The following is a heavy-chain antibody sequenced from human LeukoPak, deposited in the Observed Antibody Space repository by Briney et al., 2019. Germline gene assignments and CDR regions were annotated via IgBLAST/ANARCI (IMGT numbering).Heavy chain of an antibody. Sequence: SETLSLTCTVSGYSISSGYYWGWIRQPPGKGLEWIGSIYHSGSTYYNPSLKSRVTISVDTSKNQFSLKLSSVTAADTAVYYCARATAGTTLFEGIDYWGQGTLVTVSS. D-gene: IGHD1-1*01. J-gene: IGHJ4*02. V-gene: IGHV4-38-2*02. CDR3: ARATAGTTLFEGIDY. CDR1: GYSISSGYY. CDR2: IYHSGST.